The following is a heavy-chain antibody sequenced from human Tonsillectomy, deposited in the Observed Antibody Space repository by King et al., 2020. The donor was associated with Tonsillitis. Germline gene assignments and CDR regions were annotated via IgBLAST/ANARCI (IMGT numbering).Heavy chain of an antibody. V-gene: IGHV3-23*04. J-gene: IGHJ4*02. CDR2: ISGSGRNT. Sequence: VQLVESGGGLVQPGGSLRLSCAASGFSFSSYAMYWVRQAPGKGLEWVSSISGSGRNTYYADSVKGRFTISRDISKNKLYLKMNSLRDEDTAVYFGAKGIYPDGYSYNYFDYWGQGTLVTVSS. CDR3: AKGIYPDGYSYNYFDY. CDR1: GFSFSSYA. D-gene: IGHD5-24*01.